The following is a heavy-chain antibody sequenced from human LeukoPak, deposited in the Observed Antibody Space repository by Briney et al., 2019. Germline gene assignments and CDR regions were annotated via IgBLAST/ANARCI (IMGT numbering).Heavy chain of an antibody. CDR2: IRAYNGNT. Sequence: ASVKVSCKASGYTFTSYGISWVRQAPGQGLEWMGWIRAYNGNTNYAQKFQGRVTMTTDTSTSTAYMELRSLRSDDTAVYYCARDGYYDILTGHRENWSDPWGQGTLVAVSS. D-gene: IGHD3-9*01. V-gene: IGHV1-18*01. J-gene: IGHJ5*02. CDR1: GYTFTSYG. CDR3: ARDGYYDILTGHRENWSDP.